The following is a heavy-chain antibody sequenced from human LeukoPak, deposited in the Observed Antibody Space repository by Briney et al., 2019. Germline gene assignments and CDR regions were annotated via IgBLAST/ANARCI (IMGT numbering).Heavy chain of an antibody. Sequence: GGSLRLSCAASGFTFSSYGMHWVRQAPGKGLEWVAVISYDRSNKYYADSVKGRFTISRDNSKNTLYLQMNSLRAEDTAVYYCASQFWSGYYYYGMDVWGQGTTVTVSS. J-gene: IGHJ6*02. CDR2: ISYDRSNK. CDR1: GFTFSSYG. V-gene: IGHV3-30*03. D-gene: IGHD3-3*01. CDR3: ASQFWSGYYYYGMDV.